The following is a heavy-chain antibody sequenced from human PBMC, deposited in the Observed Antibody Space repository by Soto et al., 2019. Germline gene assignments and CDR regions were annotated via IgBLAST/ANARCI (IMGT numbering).Heavy chain of an antibody. Sequence: QVQLVESGGGVVQPGRSLRLSCAASGFTFSSYAMHWVRQAPGKGLEWVAVISYDGSNKYYADSVKGRFTISRDNSKKTLYLQRNSLRGEDTAVNYWARDVYTRWRYSIGWQSFNGMDVWGQGTTVTASS. D-gene: IGHD6-19*01. CDR1: GFTFSSYA. CDR3: ARDVYTRWRYSIGWQSFNGMDV. V-gene: IGHV3-30-3*01. CDR2: ISYDGSNK. J-gene: IGHJ6*02.